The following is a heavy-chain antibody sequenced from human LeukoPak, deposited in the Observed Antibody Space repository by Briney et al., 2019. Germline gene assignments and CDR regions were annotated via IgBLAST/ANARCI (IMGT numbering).Heavy chain of an antibody. CDR1: GFTFSSYW. CDR3: ARVTMIVVVDAFDI. D-gene: IGHD3-22*01. J-gene: IGHJ3*02. V-gene: IGHV3-7*01. Sequence: GGSLRLSCAASGFTFSSYWMSWVRQAPGKGLEWVANIKQDGSEKYYVDSVKGRFTISRDNAKNSLYLQMNSLRAEDTAVYYCARVTMIVVVDAFDIWGQGAMVTVSS. CDR2: IKQDGSEK.